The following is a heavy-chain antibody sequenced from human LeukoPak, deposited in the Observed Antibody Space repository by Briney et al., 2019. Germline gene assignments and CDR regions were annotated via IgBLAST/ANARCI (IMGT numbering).Heavy chain of an antibody. V-gene: IGHV3-30*18. Sequence: GGSLRLSCAASGFTFSSYGMHWVRQAPGKGLEWVAVISYDGSNRYYADSVKGRFIISRDNSKNTLYLQMNSLRAEDTAVYYCAKGQEGIEAAGSDYWGQGTLVTVSS. CDR1: GFTFSSYG. CDR2: ISYDGSNR. CDR3: AKGQEGIEAAGSDY. D-gene: IGHD6-13*01. J-gene: IGHJ4*02.